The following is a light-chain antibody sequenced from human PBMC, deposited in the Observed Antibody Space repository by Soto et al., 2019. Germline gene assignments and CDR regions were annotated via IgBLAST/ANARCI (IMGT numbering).Light chain of an antibody. V-gene: IGKV3-20*01. CDR3: QRLSHA. CDR2: GAS. CDR1: QSVSSSY. J-gene: IGKJ4*01. Sequence: EIVLTQSPGTLSLSPGERATLSCRASQSVSSSYLAWYQQKPGQAPRLLIYGASSRATGIPDRFSGSGSGTDFTLTISRLEPEDFAVYYCQRLSHAFGGGTKVEIK.